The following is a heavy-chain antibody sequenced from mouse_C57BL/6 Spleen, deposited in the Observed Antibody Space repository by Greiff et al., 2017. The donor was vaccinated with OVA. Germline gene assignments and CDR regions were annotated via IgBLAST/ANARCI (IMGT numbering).Heavy chain of an antibody. D-gene: IGHD3-3*01. V-gene: IGHV5-9-1*02. CDR2: ICSGGDYI. J-gene: IGHJ3*01. CDR1: GFTFSSYA. CDR3: KRDRGGQGWCAY. Sequence: EVKLVESGEGLVKPGGSLKLSCAASGFTFSSYAMSWVRQTPEKRLEWVAYICSGGDYIYYADTVKGRFTIARDNARNTLFMQMSSLKSEDTALYYCKRDRGGQGWCAYWGQGTLVTVSA.